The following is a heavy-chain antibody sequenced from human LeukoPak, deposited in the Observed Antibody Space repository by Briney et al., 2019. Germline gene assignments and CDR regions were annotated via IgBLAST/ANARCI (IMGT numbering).Heavy chain of an antibody. CDR1: GGSISTYH. Sequence: SETLSLTCTISGGSISTYHWSWIRQPPEKGLEWIGHIYKGSTNYNPSLKSRVTISVVTSKNQFSLKLRSVTAADTAVYYCARLTRDGYTTFWGQGTLVTVSS. CDR2: IYKGST. CDR3: ARLTRDGYTTF. V-gene: IGHV4-59*01. J-gene: IGHJ4*02. D-gene: IGHD5-24*01.